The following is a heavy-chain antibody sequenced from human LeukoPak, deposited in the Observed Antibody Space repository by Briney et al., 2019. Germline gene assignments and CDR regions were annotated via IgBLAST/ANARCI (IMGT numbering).Heavy chain of an antibody. J-gene: IGHJ6*03. Sequence: SETLSLTCTVSGGSISSYYWSWIRQPPGKGLEWIGYISYSGSTNYNPSLKSRVIISVDTSKKQLSLRLNSVTAADTAVYYCARDFYSSSTSYYMDVWGKGTTVTVSS. CDR1: GGSISSYY. V-gene: IGHV4-59*01. CDR3: ARDFYSSSTSYYMDV. CDR2: ISYSGST. D-gene: IGHD6-6*01.